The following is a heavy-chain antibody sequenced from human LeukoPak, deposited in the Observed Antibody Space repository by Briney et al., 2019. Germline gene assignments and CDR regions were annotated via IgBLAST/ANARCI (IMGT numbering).Heavy chain of an antibody. D-gene: IGHD5-12*01. J-gene: IGHJ4*02. V-gene: IGHV5-10-1*01. Sequence: GESLRISCKGSGYSFTSYWISWVRQMPGKGLEWMGRIDPSDSYTNYSPSFQGHVIISADKSISTAYLQWSSLKASDTAMYYCASFRGYSGYDDDYWGQGTLVTVSS. CDR1: GYSFTSYW. CDR3: ASFRGYSGYDDDY. CDR2: IDPSDSYT.